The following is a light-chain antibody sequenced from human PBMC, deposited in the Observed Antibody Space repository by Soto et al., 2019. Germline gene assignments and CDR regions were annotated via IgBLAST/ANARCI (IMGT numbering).Light chain of an antibody. CDR3: CSYAGSSTPYV. V-gene: IGLV2-23*01. J-gene: IGLJ1*01. CDR1: SSDVGSYSL. Sequence: QSALTQPASVSGSPGQSITISCTGTSSDVGSYSLVSWYQQHPGKAPKLMIYEGSKRPSGVSNRLSGSKSGNTASLTISGLQAEDEADYYCCSYAGSSTPYVFGTGTKLTVL. CDR2: EGS.